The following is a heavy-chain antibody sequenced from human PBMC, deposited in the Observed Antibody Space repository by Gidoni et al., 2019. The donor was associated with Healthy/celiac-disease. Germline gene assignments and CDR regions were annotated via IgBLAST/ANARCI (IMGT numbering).Heavy chain of an antibody. CDR3: ARGSYDSSGYYHNWYFDL. V-gene: IGHV4-4*02. CDR1: GGSISSSNW. CDR2: IYHSGST. D-gene: IGHD3-22*01. J-gene: IGHJ2*01. Sequence: QVQLQESGPGLVKPSGTLSLTCAVSGGSISSSNWWSWVRQPPGKGLEWIGEIYHSGSTNYNPSLKSRVTISVDKSKNQFSLKLSSVTAADTAVYYCARGSYDSSGYYHNWYFDLWGRGTLVTVSS.